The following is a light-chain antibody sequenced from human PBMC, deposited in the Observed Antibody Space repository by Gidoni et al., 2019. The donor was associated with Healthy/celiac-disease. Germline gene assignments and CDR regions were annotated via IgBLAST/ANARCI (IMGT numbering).Light chain of an antibody. CDR3: QQYNNGPPGA. Sequence: EIVLTQSSATLSVSPGARATLSRRASQRVSSNLAWYQQKPGQAPRPLIYGASTRATGIPARLRGSGSGTEFTRNISSLQTEDCAVYYCQQYNNGPPGAFGQGTKVEIK. CDR2: GAS. J-gene: IGKJ1*01. CDR1: QRVSSN. V-gene: IGKV3-15*01.